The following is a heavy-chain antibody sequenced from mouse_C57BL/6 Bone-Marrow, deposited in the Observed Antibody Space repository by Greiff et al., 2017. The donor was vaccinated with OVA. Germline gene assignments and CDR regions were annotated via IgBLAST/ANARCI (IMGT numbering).Heavy chain of an antibody. Sequence: QVQLKESGAELVRPGASVTLSCKASGYTFTDYEMHWVKQTPVHGLEWIGAIDPETGGTAYNQKFKGKAILTADKSSSTAYMELRSLTSEDSAVYYCTRGYYGSEAWFAYWGQGTLVTVSA. D-gene: IGHD1-1*01. CDR3: TRGYYGSEAWFAY. J-gene: IGHJ3*01. CDR2: IDPETGGT. CDR1: GYTFTDYE. V-gene: IGHV1-15*01.